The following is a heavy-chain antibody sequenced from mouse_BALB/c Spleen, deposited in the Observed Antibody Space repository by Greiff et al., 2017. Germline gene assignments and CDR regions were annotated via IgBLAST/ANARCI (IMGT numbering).Heavy chain of an antibody. J-gene: IGHJ4*01. CDR2: ISSGGGST. CDR1: GFAFSSYD. V-gene: IGHV5-12-1*01. D-gene: IGHD2-2*01. Sequence: EVQLVESGGGLVKPGGSLKLSCAASGFAFSSYDMSWVRQTPEKRLEWVAYISSGGGSTYYPDTVKGRFTISRDNAKNTLYLQMSSLKSEDTAMYYCARLWFPYAMDYWGQGTSVTVSS. CDR3: ARLWFPYAMDY.